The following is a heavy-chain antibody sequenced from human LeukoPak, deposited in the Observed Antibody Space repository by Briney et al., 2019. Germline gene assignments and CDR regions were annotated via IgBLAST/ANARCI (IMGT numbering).Heavy chain of an antibody. D-gene: IGHD2-2*01. J-gene: IGHJ5*02. CDR1: GGSISSYY. Sequence: PSETLFLTCTVSGGSISSYYWSWIRQPAGKGLEWIGRIYTSGSTNYNPSLKSRVTMSVDTSKNQFSLKLSSVTAADTAVYYCARGSTVWQGGWFDPWGQGTLVTVSS. CDR3: ARGSTVWQGGWFDP. V-gene: IGHV4-4*07. CDR2: IYTSGST.